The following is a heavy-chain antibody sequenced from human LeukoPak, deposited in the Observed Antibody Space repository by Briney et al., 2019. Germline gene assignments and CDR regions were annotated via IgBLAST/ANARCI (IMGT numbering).Heavy chain of an antibody. J-gene: IGHJ4*02. CDR2: ISYDGSNK. CDR3: AKGKRFINYHDYGDFDY. D-gene: IGHD4-17*01. V-gene: IGHV3-30-3*01. Sequence: GGSLRLSCAASGFTFSSYAMHWVRQAPGKGLEWVAVISYDGSNKYYADSVKGRFTISRDNSKNTLYLQMNSLRAEDTAVYYCAKGKRFINYHDYGDFDYWGQGTLVTVSS. CDR1: GFTFSSYA.